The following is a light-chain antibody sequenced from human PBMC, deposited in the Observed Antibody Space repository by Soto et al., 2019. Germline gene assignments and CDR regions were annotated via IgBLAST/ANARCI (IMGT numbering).Light chain of an antibody. CDR2: RAS. CDR3: QQYGSSPLT. CDR1: QSVSSDY. Sequence: EIVLTQSPGTLSLSPGERATLSCRASQSVSSDYLAWYQQKPGQTPKVLISRASSRATGIPDRFSGSGSGTDFTLTISRLEPEDFAVYYWQQYGSSPLTFGGGTQVEIK. J-gene: IGKJ4*01. V-gene: IGKV3-20*01.